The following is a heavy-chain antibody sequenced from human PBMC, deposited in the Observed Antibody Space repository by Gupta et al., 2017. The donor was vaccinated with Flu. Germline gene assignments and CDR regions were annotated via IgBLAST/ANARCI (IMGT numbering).Heavy chain of an antibody. CDR1: YG. J-gene: IGHJ4*02. Sequence: YGMNWVRQAPGKGLEWVANIKTDGSDKYYVGSVEGRFTISRDNARNSLYLQMNSLTDEDTGIYYCARDSSSAWFWDNWGQGILVTVSS. CDR3: ARDSSSAWFWDN. D-gene: IGHD6-19*01. CDR2: IKTDGSDK. V-gene: IGHV3-7*01.